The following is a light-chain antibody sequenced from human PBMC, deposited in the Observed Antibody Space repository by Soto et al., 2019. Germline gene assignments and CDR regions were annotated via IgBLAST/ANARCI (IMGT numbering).Light chain of an antibody. Sequence: QSVLTQPPSASGTPGQRVTISCSGSGSNIGSHTVNWFQQLPGAAPKLLIYTNNQRPSGVPDRFSSSKSGTSASLAISGLQSEDEADYYCAAWDDSLNGHVVFGGGTKVTVL. CDR3: AAWDDSLNGHVV. CDR1: GSNIGSHT. CDR2: TNN. J-gene: IGLJ2*01. V-gene: IGLV1-44*01.